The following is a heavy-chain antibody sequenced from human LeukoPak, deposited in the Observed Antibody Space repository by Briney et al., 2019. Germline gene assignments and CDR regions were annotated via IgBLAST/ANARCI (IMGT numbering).Heavy chain of an antibody. Sequence: SETLSLTCAVSGGSITRGSYYWTWIRQPAGKALEWIGHVFTSGNTNYNPSLKGRVTISIETSKSQFSLNLNSVTAADTAVYYCARGTGSLFYWGHGILVTVSS. J-gene: IGHJ4*01. D-gene: IGHD3-10*01. CDR1: GGSITRGSYY. V-gene: IGHV4-61*09. CDR3: ARGTGSLFY. CDR2: VFTSGNT.